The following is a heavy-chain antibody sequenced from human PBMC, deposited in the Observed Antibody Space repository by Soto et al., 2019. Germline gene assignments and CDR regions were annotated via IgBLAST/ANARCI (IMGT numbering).Heavy chain of an antibody. D-gene: IGHD4-4*01. J-gene: IGHJ6*02. CDR3: ARHEQFYYYYYGMDV. CDR1: GYSFTTYW. Sequence: GESLKISCKASGYSFTTYWIAWVRQMPGKGLEWMGIINPGDSDIRYSPSFQGQVTISADNSISTAYLQWSSLKASDTAMYYCARHEQFYYYYYGMDVWGQGTAVTVS. V-gene: IGHV5-51*01. CDR2: INPGDSDI.